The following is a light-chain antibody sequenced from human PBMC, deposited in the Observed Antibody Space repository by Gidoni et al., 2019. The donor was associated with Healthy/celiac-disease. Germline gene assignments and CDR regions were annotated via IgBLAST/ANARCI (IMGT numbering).Light chain of an antibody. CDR2: GNS. CDR1: SSNIGAGYD. V-gene: IGLV1-40*01. J-gene: IGLJ2*01. CDR3: QSYDSSLRV. Sequence: QSVLTPPPSVSGAPGQRVTISCTGSSSNIGAGYDVHWYQQLPGTAPKLLIYGNSNRPSGVPDRFSGSKSGTSASLAITGLQDEDEADYYCQSYDSSLRVFGGGTKLTVL.